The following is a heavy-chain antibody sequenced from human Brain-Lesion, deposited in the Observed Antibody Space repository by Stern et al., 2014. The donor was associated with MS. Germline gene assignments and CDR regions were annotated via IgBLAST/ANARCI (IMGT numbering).Heavy chain of an antibody. CDR1: GFSFSNVW. CDR2: IKSKNDGGTT. D-gene: IGHD6-19*01. V-gene: IGHV3-15*05. Sequence: EVQLVESGGGLVKPGGSLRLSCAASGFSFSNVWMKWVRQAPGKGLEWVGRIKSKNDGGTTDFAAPVKGRFSISRDDSKSMLYLQMSSLQTEDTAFYYCRASGGHIDYWGQGTLVTVSA. CDR3: RASGGHIDY. J-gene: IGHJ4*02.